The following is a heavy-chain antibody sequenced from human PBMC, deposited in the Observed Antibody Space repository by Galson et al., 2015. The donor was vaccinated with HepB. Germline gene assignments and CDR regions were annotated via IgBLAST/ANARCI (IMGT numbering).Heavy chain of an antibody. V-gene: IGHV3-33*01. CDR2: IWYDGSNK. J-gene: IGHJ6*02. Sequence: SLRLSCAASGFIFSSYGMHWVRQAPGKGLEWVAVIWYDGSNKYYADSVKGRFTISRDNSKNTLYLQMNSLRAEDTAVYYCARQQTYGDPSGMDVWGQGTTVTVSS. D-gene: IGHD4-17*01. CDR3: ARQQTYGDPSGMDV. CDR1: GFIFSSYG.